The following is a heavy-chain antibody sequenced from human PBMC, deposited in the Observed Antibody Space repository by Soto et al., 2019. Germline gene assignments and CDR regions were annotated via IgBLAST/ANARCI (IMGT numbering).Heavy chain of an antibody. J-gene: IGHJ6*02. Sequence: PMPTLSLSCAISGGKVSRNRAAPNWYRQSPSSGLEWLGRTYYRSKWYNDYAVSVKSRITINPDTSKNQFSLQLNSVTPEDTAVYYCAREIRWLQPDYYYYYGMDVWGQGTTVTGTS. CDR1: GGKVSRNRAA. D-gene: IGHD5-12*01. V-gene: IGHV6-1*01. CDR2: TYYRSKWYN. CDR3: AREIRWLQPDYYYYYGMDV.